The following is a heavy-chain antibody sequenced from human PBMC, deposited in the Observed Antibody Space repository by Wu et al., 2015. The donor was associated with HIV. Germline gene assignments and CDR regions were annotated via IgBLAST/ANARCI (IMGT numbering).Heavy chain of an antibody. V-gene: IGHV1-2*02. CDR3: ARGVHYYESSLYHDYGMDV. Sequence: QVQLVQSGAEVKKPGASVKVSCKASGYTFTGYYIHWVRQAPGQGLEWIGWINPNSGDTNYAQKFQGRVTMTGDTSRSTAYMELSRLRSDDTAVYYCARGVHYYESSLYHDYGMDVWGQGTTVTVSS. D-gene: IGHD3-22*01. J-gene: IGHJ6*02. CDR2: INPNSGDT. CDR1: GYTFTGYY.